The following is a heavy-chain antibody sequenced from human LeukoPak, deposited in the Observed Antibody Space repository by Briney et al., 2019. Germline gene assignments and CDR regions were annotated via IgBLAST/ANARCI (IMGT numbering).Heavy chain of an antibody. V-gene: IGHV4-39*01. Sequence: SETLSLTCTVSGGSISSSSYYWGWIRQPPGKGLEWIGSIYYSGSTYYNPSLKSRVTISVDTSKNQFSLNLSSVTAADTAIYYCARLGGATSPFGYWGQGTLVTVSS. CDR3: ARLGGATSPFGY. CDR2: IYYSGST. D-gene: IGHD1-26*01. J-gene: IGHJ4*02. CDR1: GGSISSSSYY.